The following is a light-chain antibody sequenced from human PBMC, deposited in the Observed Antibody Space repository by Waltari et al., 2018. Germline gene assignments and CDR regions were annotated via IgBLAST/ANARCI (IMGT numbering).Light chain of an antibody. CDR3: CSYAGSSTNVI. CDR2: EVS. CDR1: SSDVGSYNL. J-gene: IGLJ2*01. V-gene: IGLV2-23*02. Sequence: QSALTHPAPVPGSPGPSITISCPRTSSDVGSYNLVSWYQQHPGKAPKLMIYEVSKRPSGVSNRFSGSKSGNTASLTISGLQAEDEADYYCCSYAGSSTNVIFGGGTKLTVL.